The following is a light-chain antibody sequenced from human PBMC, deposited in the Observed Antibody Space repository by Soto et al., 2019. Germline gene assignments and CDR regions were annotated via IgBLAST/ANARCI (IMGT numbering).Light chain of an antibody. V-gene: IGKV3-20*01. Sequence: EIVLTQSQGTLSLSPGEIATLSCRGSQSVSSRYLDWYQQKPGQAPRLLSYGASSRATGSPDRFSGSGAVTYFTLTSSRLEPEAFAVYSCQHYITSSSTFGQGTRLDIK. CDR2: GAS. CDR3: QHYITSSST. J-gene: IGKJ5*01. CDR1: QSVSSRY.